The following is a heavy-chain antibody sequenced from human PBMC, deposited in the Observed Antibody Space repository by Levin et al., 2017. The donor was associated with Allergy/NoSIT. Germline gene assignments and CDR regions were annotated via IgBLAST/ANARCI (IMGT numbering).Heavy chain of an antibody. CDR3: AREHGGYSGYEDY. J-gene: IGHJ4*02. Sequence: GESLKISCKASGYTFTSYYMHWVRQAPGQGLEWMGIINPSGGSTSYAQKFQGRVTMTRDTSTSTVYMELSSLRSEDTAVYYCAREHGGYSGYEDYWGQGTLVTVSS. CDR2: INPSGGST. CDR1: GYTFTSYY. D-gene: IGHD5-12*01. V-gene: IGHV1-46*01.